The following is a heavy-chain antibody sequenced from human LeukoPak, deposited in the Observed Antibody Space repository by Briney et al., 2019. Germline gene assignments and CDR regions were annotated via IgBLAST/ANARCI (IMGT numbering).Heavy chain of an antibody. Sequence: GGSLRLSCAASGFTFRNYAMSWVRQAAGKGLEWVSAISGSGGSTYYADSVKGRFTISRDNFKNTLYLQMNSLRAEDTAVYYXAXGESGYDSYFDYWGQGTLVTVSS. J-gene: IGHJ4*02. CDR2: ISGSGGST. CDR1: GFTFRNYA. D-gene: IGHD5-12*01. CDR3: AXGESGYDSYFDY. V-gene: IGHV3-23*01.